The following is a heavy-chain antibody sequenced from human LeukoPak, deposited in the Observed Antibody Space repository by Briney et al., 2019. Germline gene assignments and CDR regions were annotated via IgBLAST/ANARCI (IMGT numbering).Heavy chain of an antibody. J-gene: IGHJ4*02. V-gene: IGHV1-46*01. D-gene: IGHD6-19*01. Sequence: GASVKVSCKASGYTFSNYYMHWVRQAPGQGLEWMGIINPSGGGTTYAQKFQGRVTMTRDTSTSTVYMQLSSLRSDDTAVYYCASEGSVAVAYYWGQGTLVTVSS. CDR1: GYTFSNYY. CDR2: INPSGGGT. CDR3: ASEGSVAVAYY.